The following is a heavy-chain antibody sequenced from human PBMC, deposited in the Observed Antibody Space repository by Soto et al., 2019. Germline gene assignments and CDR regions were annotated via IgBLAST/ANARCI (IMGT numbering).Heavy chain of an antibody. D-gene: IGHD6-6*01. V-gene: IGHV3-7*01. J-gene: IGHJ4*02. CDR2: IEHDGSGT. CDR3: ARDLGYDSSPACDF. CDR1: GFSFSNYW. Sequence: EVQLVDSGGGLVQPGGSLRLSCAASGFSFSNYWMSWVRQAPGKGLEWVANIEHDGSGTYYLDSVKGRFTISRDNAKSSLFLQMNNLRVEDTAVYYCARDLGYDSSPACDFWGQGTLVTVSS.